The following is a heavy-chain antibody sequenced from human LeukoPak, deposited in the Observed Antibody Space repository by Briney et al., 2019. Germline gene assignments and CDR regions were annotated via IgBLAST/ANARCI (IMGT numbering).Heavy chain of an antibody. J-gene: IGHJ3*02. Sequence: GGSLRLSCAASGFSVSNNYMSCVRQAPGKGLNWVSVIYSGGNTYYADSVKGRFTISRDNSKNTLYLQMNSLRAEDTAVYYCVRDQGDYGGAFDIWGQGTVVTVSS. CDR1: GFSVSNNY. V-gene: IGHV3-66*01. CDR2: IYSGGNT. D-gene: IGHD2-21*01. CDR3: VRDQGDYGGAFDI.